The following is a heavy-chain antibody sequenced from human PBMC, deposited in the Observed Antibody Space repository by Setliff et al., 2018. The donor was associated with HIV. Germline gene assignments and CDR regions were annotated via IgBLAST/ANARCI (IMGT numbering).Heavy chain of an antibody. CDR2: IIPIFGTT. D-gene: IGHD3-9*01. CDR3: ARAVVPTYYDVLTGYVYYMDV. J-gene: IGHJ6*03. CDR1: XGRFSNYG. Sequence: GASVKVSCKASXGRFSNYGISWVRQAPGKGLELMGGIIPIFGTTNYAQMFQGRVTMTADESTSTAYMELSSLRSEDTAVYYCARAVVPTYYDVLTGYVYYMDVWGKGTXXXVSS. V-gene: IGHV1-69*13.